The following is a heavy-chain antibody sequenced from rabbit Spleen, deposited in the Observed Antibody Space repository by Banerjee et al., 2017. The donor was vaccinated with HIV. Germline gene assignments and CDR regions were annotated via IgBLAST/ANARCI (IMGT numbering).Heavy chain of an antibody. J-gene: IGHJ4*01. CDR2: IDSGSSGFT. Sequence: QSLEESGGDLVKPGASLTLTCTASGFSFSSAYYMCWVRQAPGKGLEWIACIDSGSSGFTYFANWAKGRFTVSKTSSTTVTLQLNSLTAADTATYFCVRFFDLWGPGTLVTVS. V-gene: IGHV1S40*01. CDR3: VRFFDL. CDR1: GFSFSSAYY.